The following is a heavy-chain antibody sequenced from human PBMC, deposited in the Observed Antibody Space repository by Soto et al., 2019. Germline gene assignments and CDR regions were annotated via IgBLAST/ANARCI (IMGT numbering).Heavy chain of an antibody. V-gene: IGHV3-21*01. CDR1: GFTFSSYS. D-gene: IGHD3-3*01. J-gene: IGHJ6*02. Sequence: GGSLRLSCAASGFTFSSYSMNWVRQAPGKGLEWVSSISSSSYIYYADSVKGRFTISRDNAKNSLYLQMNSLRAEDTAVYYCARDLTYYDFWSGYYDTMGYYYYGMDVWGQGTTVTVSS. CDR3: ARDLTYYDFWSGYYDTMGYYYYGMDV. CDR2: ISSSSYI.